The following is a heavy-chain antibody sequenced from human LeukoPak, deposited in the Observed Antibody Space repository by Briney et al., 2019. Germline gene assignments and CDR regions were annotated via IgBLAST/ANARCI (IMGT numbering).Heavy chain of an antibody. CDR3: AKDVVVVITPFDC. CDR2: ISSSSYI. V-gene: IGHV3-23*01. CDR1: GFTFSSYA. D-gene: IGHD3-22*01. J-gene: IGHJ4*02. Sequence: GGSLRLSCAASGFTFSSYAMSWVRQAPGKGLEWVSSISSSSYIYYADSVKGRFTISRDNSKNTLYLQMNSLRAEDTAVYYCAKDVVVVITPFDCWGQGTLVTVSS.